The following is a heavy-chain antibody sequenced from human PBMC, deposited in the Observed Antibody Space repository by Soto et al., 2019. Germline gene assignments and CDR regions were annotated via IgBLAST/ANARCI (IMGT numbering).Heavy chain of an antibody. D-gene: IGHD6-13*01. CDR1: GYSISSGYY. J-gene: IGHJ4*02. V-gene: IGHV4-38-2*01. CDR2: IYHSGST. CDR3: ARRHSSSWYGLDY. Sequence: SETLSLTCAVSGYSISSGYYWGWIRQLPGKGLEWIGSIYHSGSTYYNPSLKSRVSISVDTSKNQFSLRLSSVTAADTAMYYCARRHSSSWYGLDYWGQGTRVTVSS.